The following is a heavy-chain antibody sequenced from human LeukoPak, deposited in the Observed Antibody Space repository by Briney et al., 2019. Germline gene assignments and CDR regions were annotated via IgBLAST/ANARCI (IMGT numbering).Heavy chain of an antibody. J-gene: IGHJ4*02. CDR3: ARGAGYCSSTSCYLGDY. CDR1: GYTFTSCG. CDR2: ISAYNGNT. Sequence: ASVKVSCKASGYTFTSCGISWVRQAPGQGLEWMGWISAYNGNTNYAQKLQGRVTMTTDTSTSTAYMELRSLRSDDTAVYYCARGAGYCSSTSCYLGDYWGQGTLVTVSS. D-gene: IGHD2-2*01. V-gene: IGHV1-18*01.